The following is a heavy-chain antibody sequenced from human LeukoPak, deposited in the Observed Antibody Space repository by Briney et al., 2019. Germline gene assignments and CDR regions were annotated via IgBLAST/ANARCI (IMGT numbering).Heavy chain of an antibody. Sequence: PSETLSLTCAVYGGSFSGYYWSWIRQPPGKGLEWIGEINHSGSTNYNPSLKSRVTISVDTSKNQFSLKLSSVTAADTAVYYCARVPSPTRDRTPIVGASHYYYYMDVWGKGTTVTVSS. D-gene: IGHD1-26*01. CDR2: INHSGST. V-gene: IGHV4-34*01. J-gene: IGHJ6*03. CDR3: ARVPSPTRDRTPIVGASHYYYYMDV. CDR1: GGSFSGYY.